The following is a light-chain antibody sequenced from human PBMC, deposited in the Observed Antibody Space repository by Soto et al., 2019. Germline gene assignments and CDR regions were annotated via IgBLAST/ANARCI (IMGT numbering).Light chain of an antibody. CDR1: QSISSY. V-gene: IGKV1-39*01. J-gene: IGKJ5*01. Sequence: DIQMTQSPSSLSASVGDRVTITCRASQSISSYLNWYQQKPGKAPKLLIYAASSLQSGVPSRFSGSGSGTDFTLTISSLQPEDFATYYCQQSYSTPRTFGQGTRLAIK. CDR3: QQSYSTPRT. CDR2: AAS.